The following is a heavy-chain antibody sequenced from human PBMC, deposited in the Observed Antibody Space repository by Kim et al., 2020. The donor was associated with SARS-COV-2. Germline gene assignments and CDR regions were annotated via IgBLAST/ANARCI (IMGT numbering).Heavy chain of an antibody. D-gene: IGHD3-22*01. V-gene: IGHV4-59*08. CDR1: GGSISSYY. CDR3: ARWGYYHDSSSYVRWDRNDAFDI. J-gene: IGHJ3*02. Sequence: SETLSLTCTVSGGSISSYYWSWIRQPPGKGLEWIGYIYYSGSTNYNPSLKSRVTISVDTSKNQFSLKLSSVTAADTAVYYCARWGYYHDSSSYVRWDRNDAFDIWGQGTMVTVSS. CDR2: IYYSGST.